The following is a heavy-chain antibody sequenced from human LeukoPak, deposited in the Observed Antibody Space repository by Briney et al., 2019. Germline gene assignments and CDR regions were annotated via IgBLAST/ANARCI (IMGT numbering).Heavy chain of an antibody. Sequence: SVKVSCKASGCTFSSYAISWVRQAPGQGLEWMGRIIPILGIANYAQKFQGRVTITADKSTSTAYMELSSLRSEDTAVYYCAGDIHPTYFYESSGYHWDYWGQGTLVTVSS. V-gene: IGHV1-69*04. CDR3: AGDIHPTYFYESSGYHWDY. J-gene: IGHJ4*02. D-gene: IGHD3-22*01. CDR2: IIPILGIA. CDR1: GCTFSSYA.